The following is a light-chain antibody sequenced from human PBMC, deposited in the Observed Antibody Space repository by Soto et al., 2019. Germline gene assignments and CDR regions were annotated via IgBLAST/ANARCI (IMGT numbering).Light chain of an antibody. Sequence: QSALTQPPSASGSPGQSVTISCTGTSSDVGGYKYVSWYQQHPGKAPKLIIFEVNKRPSGVPDRFSGSTSGNTASLTVSGREAEDEGDYYCSSYAGINDLGVFGTGTKVTVL. CDR2: EVN. V-gene: IGLV2-8*01. CDR3: SSYAGINDLGV. J-gene: IGLJ1*01. CDR1: SSDVGGYKY.